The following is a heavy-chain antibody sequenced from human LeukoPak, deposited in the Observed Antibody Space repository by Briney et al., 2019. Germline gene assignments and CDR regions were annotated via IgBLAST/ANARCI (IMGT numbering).Heavy chain of an antibody. V-gene: IGHV3-23*01. D-gene: IGHD2-2*01. J-gene: IGHJ4*02. CDR2: ISGSGGST. CDR1: GFTFSSYW. CDR3: AHGSMYQLDY. Sequence: HPGGSLRLSCAASGFTFSSYWMHWVRQAPGKGLEWVSAISGSGGSTYYADSVKGRFTISRDNAKNTLYLQMNSLRAEDTAVYYCAHGSMYQLDYWGQGTLVTVSS.